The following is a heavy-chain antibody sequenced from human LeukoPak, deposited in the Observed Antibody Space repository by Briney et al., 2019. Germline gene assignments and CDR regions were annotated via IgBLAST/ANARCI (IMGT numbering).Heavy chain of an antibody. CDR3: AGRTDSPNSFDC. J-gene: IGHJ4*02. Sequence: NTSETLSLTCRVSGASVSNYYWSWIRQSPGKGLEWIGFFHYSGSTNYNPSLKSRVTISVDTSKKQISLKLSSVTAADTAVYYCAGRTDSPNSFDCWGQGTLVTVSS. D-gene: IGHD1-1*01. CDR2: FHYSGST. CDR1: GASVSNYY. V-gene: IGHV4-59*08.